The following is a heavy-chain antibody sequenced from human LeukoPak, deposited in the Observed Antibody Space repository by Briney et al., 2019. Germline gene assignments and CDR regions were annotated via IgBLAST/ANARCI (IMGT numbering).Heavy chain of an antibody. D-gene: IGHD5-18*01. CDR2: VSDNEGTT. Sequence: GGSLRLSCAASGFTFNYYAMSWVRQAPGGGVKRGSGVSDNEGTTYYTDSVKGRFTISRDNTKNTVYLQMNNLRADDTAVYFCTRHDSFIPNWGQGTLVTVSS. V-gene: IGHV3-23*01. CDR3: TRHDSFIPN. J-gene: IGHJ4*02. CDR1: GFTFNYYA.